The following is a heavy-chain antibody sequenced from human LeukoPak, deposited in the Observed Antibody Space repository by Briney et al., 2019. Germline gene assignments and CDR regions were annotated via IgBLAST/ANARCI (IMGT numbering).Heavy chain of an antibody. CDR1: GFTFTTSA. CDR3: VRGSCGIYCYFDY. J-gene: IGHJ4*02. V-gene: IGHV3-30-3*01. Sequence: GGSLRLSCAASGFTFTTSAMHWVRQAPGKGVEWVAVISYDGSNKYYADSVKGRFTISRDDSKNTVYLQMNSLRAEDTAVYYCVRGSCGIYCYFDYWGQGALVTVSS. D-gene: IGHD1-26*01. CDR2: ISYDGSNK.